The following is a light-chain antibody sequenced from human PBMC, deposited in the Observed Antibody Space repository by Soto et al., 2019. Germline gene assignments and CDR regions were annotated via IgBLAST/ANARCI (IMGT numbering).Light chain of an antibody. J-gene: IGLJ3*02. Sequence: QSALTQPPSVSGAPGQRVTISCTGSGSNFGAGFDVHWYQQLPGTAPKLLIYDNTNRPSGVPDRFSGSKSGTSASLAITGLQAEDEADYYCQSYDSGQTWVFGGGTKVTVL. CDR3: QSYDSGQTWV. CDR1: GSNFGAGFD. CDR2: DNT. V-gene: IGLV1-40*01.